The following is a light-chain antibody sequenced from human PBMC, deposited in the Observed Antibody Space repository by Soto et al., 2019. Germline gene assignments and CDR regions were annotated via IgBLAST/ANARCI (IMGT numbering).Light chain of an antibody. J-gene: IGLJ2*01. V-gene: IGLV2-14*01. CDR2: DVS. CDR3: SSYTSSSTLEV. CDR1: SSEVGGYNY. Sequence: QSVLTQPASMSGSPGQSITISCTGTSSEVGGYNYVSWDQQHPGKAPKLMIYDVSNRPSGVSNRFSGSKSGNTASLTISGLQAEDEADYYCSSYTSSSTLEVFGGGTKLTVL.